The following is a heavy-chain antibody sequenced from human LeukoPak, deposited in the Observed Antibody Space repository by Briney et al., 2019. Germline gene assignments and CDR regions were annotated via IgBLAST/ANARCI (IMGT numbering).Heavy chain of an antibody. CDR2: IWYDGSNK. V-gene: IGHV3-33*01. CDR3: ARERGEMATDY. D-gene: IGHD5-24*01. CDR1: GFTFSGYG. Sequence: GGSLRLSCAASGFTFSGYGMHWVRQAPDKGLEWVAVIWYDGSNKYYADSVKGRFTISRDDSKNTLYLQMNSLRVEDTAVYYCARERGEMATDYWGQGTMVTVSS. J-gene: IGHJ4*02.